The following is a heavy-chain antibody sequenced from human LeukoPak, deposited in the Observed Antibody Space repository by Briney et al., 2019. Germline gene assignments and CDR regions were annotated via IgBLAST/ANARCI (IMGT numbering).Heavy chain of an antibody. Sequence: GGSLRLSCAASGFTFSSYWMSWVRQAPGKGLVWVANIKQDGSEKYYVDSVKGRFTISRDNAKNSLYLQMNSLRAEDTAVYYCARNMRASYYYDSSGYYYHYYYGMDVWGQGTTVTVSS. D-gene: IGHD3-22*01. CDR3: ARNMRASYYYDSSGYYYHYYYGMDV. CDR1: GFTFSSYW. CDR2: IKQDGSEK. V-gene: IGHV3-7*01. J-gene: IGHJ6*02.